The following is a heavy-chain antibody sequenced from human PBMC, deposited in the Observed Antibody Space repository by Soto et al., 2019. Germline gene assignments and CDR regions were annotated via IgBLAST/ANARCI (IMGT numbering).Heavy chain of an antibody. CDR2: TYYKSKWNN. CDR1: GDSVTSNSAP. D-gene: IGHD3-10*01. J-gene: IGHJ6*02. V-gene: IGHV6-1*01. CDR3: TGITWFRGMDV. Sequence: QPLSLTSAIPGDSVTSNSAPWNWIRQSPARGLEWLGRTYYKSKWNNDYALSVKSRITITPDTSKNQFSLHLYSVTPEDTAVYYCTGITWFRGMDVWGQGTPVTVSS.